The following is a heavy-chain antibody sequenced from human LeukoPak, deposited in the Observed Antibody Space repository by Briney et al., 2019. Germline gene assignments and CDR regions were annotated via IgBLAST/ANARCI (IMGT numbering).Heavy chain of an antibody. J-gene: IGHJ4*02. CDR3: AKEVFGSPPGY. V-gene: IGHV3-23*01. D-gene: IGHD3-10*01. CDR1: GFTFSSYA. CDR2: ISVIGDKT. Sequence: PGGSLRLSCAASGFTFSSYAMSWVPQAPGKGLEWVSAISVIGDKTYYTDSVQGRFTISRDNSKNTLHLQMNSLRADDTAVYYCAKEVFGSPPGYWGQGTLVTVSS.